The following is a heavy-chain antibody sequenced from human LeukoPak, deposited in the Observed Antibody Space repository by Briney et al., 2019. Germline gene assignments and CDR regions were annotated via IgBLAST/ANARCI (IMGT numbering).Heavy chain of an antibody. CDR2: IWYDGSTE. CDR1: GFTLSSYV. J-gene: IGHJ4*02. CDR3: ARDYNYYFDY. Sequence: QPGRSLRLSCAASGFTLSSYVMHWVRQAPGKGLEWVAVIWYDGSTEYYADSVKGRFTISRDSSRNTLYLQMNSLRAEDTAVYYCARDYNYYFDYWGQGTLVTVSS. V-gene: IGHV3-33*01. D-gene: IGHD5-24*01.